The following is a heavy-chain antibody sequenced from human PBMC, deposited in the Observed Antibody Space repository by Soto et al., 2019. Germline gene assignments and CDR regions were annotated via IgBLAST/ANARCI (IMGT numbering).Heavy chain of an antibody. CDR3: ARYCISTSCYGDDSSGYYFDY. CDR2: INAGNGNT. J-gene: IGHJ4*02. D-gene: IGHD2-2*01. CDR1: GYTFTSYA. V-gene: IGHV1-3*01. Sequence: ASVKVSCKASGYTFTSYAMNWVRQAPGQRLEWMGWINAGNGNTKYSQKFQGRVTITRDTSASAAYMELSSLRSEDTAVYYCARYCISTSCYGDDSSGYYFDYWGQGTLVTVSS.